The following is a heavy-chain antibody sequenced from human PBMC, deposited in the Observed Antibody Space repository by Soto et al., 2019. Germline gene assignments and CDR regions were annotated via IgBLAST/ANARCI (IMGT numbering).Heavy chain of an antibody. Sequence: EVQLVESGGGLVQPGGSLRLSCAASGFTFSSYSMNWVRQAPGKGLEWVSYISSSSSTIYYADSVKGRFTISRDNAKNSLYLQMNSLRDEDTAVYYCARDGGYGSESYYPSLDYWCQGTLITVSS. CDR2: ISSSSSTI. J-gene: IGHJ4*02. D-gene: IGHD3-10*01. CDR1: GFTFSSYS. V-gene: IGHV3-48*02. CDR3: ARDGGYGSESYYPSLDY.